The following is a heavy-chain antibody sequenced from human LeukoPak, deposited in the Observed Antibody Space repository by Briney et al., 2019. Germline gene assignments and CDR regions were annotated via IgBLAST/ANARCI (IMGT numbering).Heavy chain of an antibody. CDR2: IYLGRTT. Sequence: GSLRLSCAASGFTFTSYSMNWVRQAPGKGLEWIGSIYLGRTTYYNPSLSSRVALSVVTSKNQFSLQLTSVTAADTAVYYCVRHDGRGGATMGSLDSWGQGSLVTVSS. J-gene: IGHJ4*02. CDR1: GFTFTSYS. D-gene: IGHD5-12*01. CDR3: VRHDGRGGATMGSLDS. V-gene: IGHV4-38-2*01.